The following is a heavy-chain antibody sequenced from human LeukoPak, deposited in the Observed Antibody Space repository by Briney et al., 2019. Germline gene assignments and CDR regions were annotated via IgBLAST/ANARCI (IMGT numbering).Heavy chain of an antibody. Sequence: ASVKVSCKASGYTFTDYYMHWVRQAPGQGLEWMAWINPHTGGAGYAQKFQGRVTMTRDTSTNTDYMELIRLTSDDTAVYYCARGGKYGCSGGSCYSDYWGQGTPVTVSS. J-gene: IGHJ4*02. V-gene: IGHV1-2*02. CDR3: ARGGKYGCSGGSCYSDY. CDR2: INPHTGGA. D-gene: IGHD2-15*01. CDR1: GYTFTDYY.